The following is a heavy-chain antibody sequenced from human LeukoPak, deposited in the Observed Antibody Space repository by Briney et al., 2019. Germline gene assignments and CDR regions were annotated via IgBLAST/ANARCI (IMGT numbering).Heavy chain of an antibody. V-gene: IGHV3-21*01. CDR1: GFTFSSYS. CDR2: ISSSSYI. D-gene: IGHD4-11*01. J-gene: IGHJ4*02. CDR3: ARAPDDYSNYPPDY. Sequence: PGGSLRLSCAASGFTFSSYSMNWVRQAPGKGLEWVSSISSSSYIYYADSVKGRFTISRDNAKNSLYLQMNSLRAEDTAVYYCARAPDDYSNYPPDYWGQGTLVTVSS.